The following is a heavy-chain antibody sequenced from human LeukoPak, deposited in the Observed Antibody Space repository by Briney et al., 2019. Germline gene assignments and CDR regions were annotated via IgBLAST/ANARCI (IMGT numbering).Heavy chain of an antibody. V-gene: IGHV4-39*01. J-gene: IGHJ2*01. CDR2: IYYSGST. Sequence: SETLSLTCSVSGGSITSSRYYWGWIRQSPGGVLEWIGTIYYSGSTYYNPSLRSRVTISADTSKNQFSLNLSPVTAADTAVYYCARHVSSDLRIVVVTSDWYFDLWGRGTLVTVSS. D-gene: IGHD2-21*02. CDR1: GGSITSSRYY. CDR3: ARHVSSDLRIVVVTSDWYFDL.